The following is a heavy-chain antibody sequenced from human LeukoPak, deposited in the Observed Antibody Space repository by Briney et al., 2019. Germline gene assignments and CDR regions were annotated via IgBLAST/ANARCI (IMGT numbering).Heavy chain of an antibody. CDR1: GGSISSGAHY. D-gene: IGHD2-21*01. CDR2: IYHSGST. CDR3: ARVYAVIGAFDI. V-gene: IGHV4-30-2*01. Sequence: PSETLSLTCTVSGGSISSGAHYWSWIRQPPGKGLEWIGYIYHSGSTYYNPSLKSRVTISVDRSKNQFSLKLSSVTAADTAVYYCARVYAVIGAFDIWGQGTMVTVSS. J-gene: IGHJ3*02.